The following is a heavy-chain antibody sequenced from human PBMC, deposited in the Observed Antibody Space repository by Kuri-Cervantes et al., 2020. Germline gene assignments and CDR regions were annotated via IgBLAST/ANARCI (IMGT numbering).Heavy chain of an antibody. Sequence: SLKISCAASGFTFDYYAMHWVRQAPGKGLEWVSGISWNSGNIGYADSVKGRFTIPRDNAKNSLYLQMNSLRDEDTALYYCAKGAGPLYYYFDYWGQGTLVTVSS. V-gene: IGHV3-9*01. D-gene: IGHD6-19*01. CDR3: AKGAGPLYYYFDY. CDR2: ISWNSGNI. CDR1: GFTFDYYA. J-gene: IGHJ4*02.